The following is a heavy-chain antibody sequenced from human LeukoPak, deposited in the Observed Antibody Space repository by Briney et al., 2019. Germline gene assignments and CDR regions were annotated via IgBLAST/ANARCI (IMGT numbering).Heavy chain of an antibody. CDR3: AKDVKLYYYYMDV. Sequence: QTGGSLRLSCAASGFTFDDYAMHWVRQAPGKGLEWVSGISWNSGSIGYADSVKGRFIISRDNAKNSPYLQMNSLRAEDTALYYCAKDVKLYYYYMDVWGKGTTVTVSS. J-gene: IGHJ6*03. CDR1: GFTFDDYA. V-gene: IGHV3-9*01. CDR2: ISWNSGSI.